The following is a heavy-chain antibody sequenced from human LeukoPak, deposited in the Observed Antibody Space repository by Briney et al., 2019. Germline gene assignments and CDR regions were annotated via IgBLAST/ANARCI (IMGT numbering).Heavy chain of an antibody. Sequence: SETLSLTCTVSGGSISSYYWSRIRQPPGKGLEWIGYIYYSGSTNYNPSLKSRVTISLDTSKNQFSLKLSSVTAADTAVYFCASTITVTTDYWGQGTLVTVSS. CDR3: ASTITVTTDY. D-gene: IGHD4-17*01. V-gene: IGHV4-59*08. J-gene: IGHJ4*02. CDR1: GGSISSYY. CDR2: IYYSGST.